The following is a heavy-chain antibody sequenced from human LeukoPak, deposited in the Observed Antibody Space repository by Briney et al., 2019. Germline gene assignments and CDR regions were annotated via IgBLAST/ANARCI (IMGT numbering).Heavy chain of an antibody. V-gene: IGHV6-1*01. CDR2: TYYRSKWYN. J-gene: IGHJ4*02. CDR1: GDSVSSNSAA. D-gene: IGHD2-8*01. CDR3: ARDPLGYCTNGVCYEGFDY. Sequence: SQTLSLTSAISGDSVSSNSAAWNWIRQSPSRGLEWLGRTYYRSKWYNDYAVSVKSRITINPDTSKNQFSLQLNSVTPEDTAVYYCARDPLGYCTNGVCYEGFDYWGQGTLVTVSS.